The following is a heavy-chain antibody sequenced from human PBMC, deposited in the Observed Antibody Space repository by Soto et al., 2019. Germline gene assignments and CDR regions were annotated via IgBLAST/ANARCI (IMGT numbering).Heavy chain of an antibody. CDR2: ISYSGST. CDR1: GASITTYY. J-gene: IGHJ5*02. D-gene: IGHD2-15*01. V-gene: IGHV4-59*01. CDR3: ARDRKEYCSDGKCTWFDP. Sequence: SETLSLTCTVSGASITTYYWSWIRQPPGKGLEWIGYISYSGSTDYNPSLKSRVTISFDASKNQISLQVRSATAADAAVYYCARDRKEYCSDGKCTWFDPWAQGTLVPVSS.